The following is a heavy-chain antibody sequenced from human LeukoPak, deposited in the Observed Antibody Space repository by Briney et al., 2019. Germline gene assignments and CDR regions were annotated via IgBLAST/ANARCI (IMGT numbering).Heavy chain of an antibody. CDR2: IRYDGSNK. CDR3: AKGYCSSTNCYGDY. CDR1: GFTFSSYG. J-gene: IGHJ3*01. D-gene: IGHD2-2*01. V-gene: IGHV3-30*02. Sequence: GGSLRLSCAASGFTFSSYGMHWVRQAPGKGLEWVAFIRYDGSNKYYADSVKGRFTISRDNSKNMLYLQMNSPRAEDTAVYYCAKGYCSSTNCYGDYWGQGTMVTVSS.